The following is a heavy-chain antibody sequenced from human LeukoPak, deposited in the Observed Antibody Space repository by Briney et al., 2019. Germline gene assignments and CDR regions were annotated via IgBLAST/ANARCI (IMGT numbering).Heavy chain of an antibody. D-gene: IGHD2-8*01. J-gene: IGHJ5*02. CDR3: ARDQGVGFDP. CDR2: INQGGSEK. V-gene: IGHV3-7*03. CDR1: GFSFSGHW. Sequence: GGSLRLSCTASGFSFSGHWMHWARQLPGKGLEWVANINQGGSEKYYVDSVKGRFTISRDNAKNSLYLQMNNLRAEDTAVYYCARDQGVGFDPWGQGTLVTVSS.